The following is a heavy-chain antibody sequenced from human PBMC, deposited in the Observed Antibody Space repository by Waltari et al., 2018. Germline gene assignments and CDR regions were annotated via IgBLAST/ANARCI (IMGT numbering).Heavy chain of an antibody. V-gene: IGHV3-73*02. J-gene: IGHJ4*01. Sequence: EVHLVESGGGLVQPGGSLKISCAASGINFNMFTRHWVRQAPGKGLEWIGRIRSKINNDATAYGASVKDRFSISRDDSRNTAFLEMNSLKTDDSAVYYCAKQKTGGANDFWGQGTLVTVST. CDR1: GINFNMFT. CDR2: IRSKINNDAT. D-gene: IGHD3-16*01. CDR3: AKQKTGGANDF.